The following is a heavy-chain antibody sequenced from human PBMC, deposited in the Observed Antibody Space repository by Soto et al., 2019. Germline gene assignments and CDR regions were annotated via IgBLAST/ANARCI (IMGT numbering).Heavy chain of an antibody. D-gene: IGHD1-1*01. V-gene: IGHV3-23*01. J-gene: IGHJ1*01. CDR3: PKGSENGLSIDPH. Sequence: SRIRHPPGKGLEWVSAISGNGGSQYYTDSVKGRFTISRDNSKNTLYLQMSSLSAEDPALDYCPKGSENGLSIDPHCGQGTLVTISS. CDR2: ISGNGGSQ.